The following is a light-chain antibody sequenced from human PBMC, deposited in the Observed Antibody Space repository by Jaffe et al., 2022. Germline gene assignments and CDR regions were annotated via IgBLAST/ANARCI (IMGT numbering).Light chain of an antibody. CDR3: QHYVTSPVLYT. CDR1: QSVGSNY. J-gene: IGKJ2*01. CDR2: AAY. Sequence: VVLTQSPGTLSLSPGERAILSCRASQSVGSNYLAWYQRKPGQAPRLLIYAAYTRATGIPDRFSGAGSGTDFTLTISRLEPEDFALYFCQHYVTSPVLYTFGQGTKLEIK. V-gene: IGKV3-20*01.